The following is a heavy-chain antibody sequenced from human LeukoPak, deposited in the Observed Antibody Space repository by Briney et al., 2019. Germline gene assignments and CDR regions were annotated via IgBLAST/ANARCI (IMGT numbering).Heavy chain of an antibody. Sequence: GGSLRLSCVVSGFTFSNYAMNWVRQVPGKGLEWVSAIRGSGGGTYYADSVKGRFTISRDNSKNTLYLQMNSLRDEDTALYYCAKAGIGVVGYFDYWGQGTLVTVSS. CDR1: GFTFSNYA. CDR3: AKAGIGVVGYFDY. CDR2: IRGSGGGT. V-gene: IGHV3-23*01. J-gene: IGHJ4*02. D-gene: IGHD6-19*01.